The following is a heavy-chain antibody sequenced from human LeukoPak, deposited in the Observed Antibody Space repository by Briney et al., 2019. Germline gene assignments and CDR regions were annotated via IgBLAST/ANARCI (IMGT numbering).Heavy chain of an antibody. CDR1: GFTFSNAW. D-gene: IGHD4-11*01. J-gene: IGHJ3*02. CDR2: IKSKTDGGTT. V-gene: IGHV3-15*01. CDR3: TTGIWVGYSNYEYDLIQSVDAFDI. Sequence: PGGSLRLSCAASGFTFSNAWMSWVRQAPGKGLEWVGRIKSKTDGGTTDYAAPVKGTFTISRDDSKNTLYLQMSSLKTEDTAVYYCTTGIWVGYSNYEYDLIQSVDAFDIWGQGTMVTVSS.